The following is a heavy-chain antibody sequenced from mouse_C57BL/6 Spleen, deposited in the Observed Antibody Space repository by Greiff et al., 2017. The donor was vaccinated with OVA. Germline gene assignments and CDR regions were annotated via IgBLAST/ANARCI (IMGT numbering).Heavy chain of an antibody. Sequence: EVKLVESGEGLVKPGGSLKLSCAASGFTFSSYAMSWVRQTPEKRLEWVAYISSGGDYIYYADTVKGRFTISRDNARNTLYLQMSSLKSEDTAMYYCTRDQGYGNYVNAMDYWGQGTSVTVSS. V-gene: IGHV5-9-1*02. CDR3: TRDQGYGNYVNAMDY. J-gene: IGHJ4*01. CDR2: ISSGGDYI. CDR1: GFTFSSYA. D-gene: IGHD2-1*01.